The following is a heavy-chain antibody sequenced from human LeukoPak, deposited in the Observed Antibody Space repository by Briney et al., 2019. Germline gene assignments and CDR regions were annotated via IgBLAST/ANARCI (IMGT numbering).Heavy chain of an antibody. CDR3: ARAAAETGAFRDNWFDP. CDR1: GYTFTSYY. V-gene: IGHV1-46*01. CDR2: INPTGGST. J-gene: IGHJ5*02. Sequence: GASVKVSCKASGYTFTSYYMHWVRQAPGQGLEWMGLINPTGGSTGYAQKFQGRVTMTRDMSTSTDYMELSSLRAEDTALYYCARAAAETGAFRDNWFDPWGQGTLVTVSS. D-gene: IGHD2-8*02.